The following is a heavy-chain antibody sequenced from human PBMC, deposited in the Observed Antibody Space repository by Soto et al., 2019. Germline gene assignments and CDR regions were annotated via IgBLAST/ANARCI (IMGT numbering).Heavy chain of an antibody. CDR3: ARYSGYDEGGYYFDY. D-gene: IGHD5-12*01. CDR1: GGSISSSSYY. V-gene: IGHV4-39*01. Sequence: KSSETLSLTCTVSGGSISSSSYYWGWIRQPPGKGLEWIGSIYYSGSTYYNPSLKSRVTISVDTSKNQFSLKLSSVTAADTAVYYCARYSGYDEGGYYFDYWGQGTLVTVSS. CDR2: IYYSGST. J-gene: IGHJ4*02.